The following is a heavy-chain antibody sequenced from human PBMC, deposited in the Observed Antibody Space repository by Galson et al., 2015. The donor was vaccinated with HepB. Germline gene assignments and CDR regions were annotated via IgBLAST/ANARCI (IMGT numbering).Heavy chain of an antibody. Sequence: SLRLSCAASGFIFSSHWMSWVRQAPGKGLEWVSYISSSSSTIYYADSVKGRFTISRDNAKNSLYLQMNSLRAEDTAVYYCTRHDMITFGGVIAYDYYYGMDVWGQGTTVTVSS. CDR1: GFIFSSHW. J-gene: IGHJ6*02. V-gene: IGHV3-48*04. D-gene: IGHD3-16*02. CDR3: TRHDMITFGGVIAYDYYYGMDV. CDR2: ISSSSSTI.